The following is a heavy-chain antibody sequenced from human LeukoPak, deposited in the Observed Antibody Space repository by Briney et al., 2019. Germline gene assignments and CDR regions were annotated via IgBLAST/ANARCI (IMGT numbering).Heavy chain of an antibody. D-gene: IGHD3-3*01. Sequence: SETLSLTCTVSGDSFTSVTDYWAWIRQPPGKGLEWIGYIYYSGSTNYNPSLKSRVTISVDTSKNQFSLELSSVTAADTAVYYCARDWALRLRFLEWVNWFDPWGQGTLVTVSS. CDR2: IYYSGST. J-gene: IGHJ5*02. CDR3: ARDWALRLRFLEWVNWFDP. CDR1: GDSFTSVTDY. V-gene: IGHV4-61*01.